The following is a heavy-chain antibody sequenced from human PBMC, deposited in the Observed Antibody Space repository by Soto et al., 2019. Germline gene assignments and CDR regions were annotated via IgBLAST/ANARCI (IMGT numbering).Heavy chain of an antibody. D-gene: IGHD2-15*01. V-gene: IGHV3-9*01. J-gene: IGHJ4*02. CDR1: GFTFDDYA. CDR3: AKDIEGYCSGGSCYSGNLFY. Sequence: SLRLSCVASGFTFDDYAMHWVRQAPGKGLEWVSGISWNSGSIGYADSVKGRFTISRDNAKNSLYLQMNSLRAEDTALYYCAKDIEGYCSGGSCYSGNLFYWGQGT. CDR2: ISWNSGSI.